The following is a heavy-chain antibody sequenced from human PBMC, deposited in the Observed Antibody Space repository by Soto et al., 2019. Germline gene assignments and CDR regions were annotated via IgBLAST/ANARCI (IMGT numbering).Heavy chain of an antibody. CDR3: TTEKNYYYGMDV. CDR1: GFTFSNAW. J-gene: IGHJ6*02. V-gene: IGHV3-15*01. CDR2: IKSKTDGGTT. Sequence: XGSLRLSCAASGFTFSNAWMSWVRQAPGKGLEWVGRIKSKTDGGTTDYAAPVKGRFTISRDDSKNTLYLQMNSLKTEDTAVYYCTTEKNYYYGMDVWGQGTTVTVSS.